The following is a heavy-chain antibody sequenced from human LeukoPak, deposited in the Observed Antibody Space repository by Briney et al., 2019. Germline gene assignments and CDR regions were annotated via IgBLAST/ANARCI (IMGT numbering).Heavy chain of an antibody. CDR1: GFSFSTYG. CDR3: ARDRRYFDWLPYFDY. Sequence: PGGSLRLSCVASGFSFSTYGMHWVRQAPGKGLEWVAFIRHDGSSKYYADSVKGRFTISRDSSKNSLYLQMNSLRAEDTAVYYCARDRRYFDWLPYFDYWGQGTLVTVSS. J-gene: IGHJ4*02. V-gene: IGHV3-30*02. D-gene: IGHD3-9*01. CDR2: IRHDGSSK.